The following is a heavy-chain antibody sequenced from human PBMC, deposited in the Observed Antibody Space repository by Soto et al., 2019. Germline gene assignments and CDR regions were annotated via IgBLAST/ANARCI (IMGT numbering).Heavy chain of an antibody. CDR2: MNAGNGNT. CDR3: ARDPARSGWDFGLNSLAQYFDY. Sequence: ASVKVSCKASGYTFTSYAMHWVLQAPGQRLEWMGWMNAGNGNTKYSQKFQGRVTITRDTSASTAYMELSSLRSEDTAVYYSARDPARSGWDFGLNSLAQYFDYCGQ. V-gene: IGHV1-3*01. D-gene: IGHD6-19*01. CDR1: GYTFTSYA. J-gene: IGHJ4*02.